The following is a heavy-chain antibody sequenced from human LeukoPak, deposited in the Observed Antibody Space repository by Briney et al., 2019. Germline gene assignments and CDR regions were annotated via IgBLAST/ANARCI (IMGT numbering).Heavy chain of an antibody. V-gene: IGHV4-59*01. CDR2: IYYSGST. CDR3: ARSRSGITGTTGRFDP. D-gene: IGHD1-7*01. Sequence: SETLSLTCTVSGGSISSYYWSWIRQPPGKGLEWIGYIYYSGSTNYNPSLKSRVTISVDTSKNQFSLKLSSVTAADTAVYYCARSRSGITGTTGRFDPWGQGTLVTVSS. J-gene: IGHJ5*02. CDR1: GGSISSYY.